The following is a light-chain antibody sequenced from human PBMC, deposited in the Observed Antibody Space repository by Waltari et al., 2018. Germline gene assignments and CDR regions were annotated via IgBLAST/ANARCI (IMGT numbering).Light chain of an antibody. CDR1: QSVSHY. Sequence: DIQMTQSPSSLSASVGDRVTITCRASQSVSHYLSWYQQKPGRATVLLIYAASSLQSGVPSRFSGSGSGTDFTLTISSLQPDDFASYFCQQSFNVPTFGPGTRVEVK. CDR3: QQSFNVPT. V-gene: IGKV1-39*01. CDR2: AAS. J-gene: IGKJ1*01.